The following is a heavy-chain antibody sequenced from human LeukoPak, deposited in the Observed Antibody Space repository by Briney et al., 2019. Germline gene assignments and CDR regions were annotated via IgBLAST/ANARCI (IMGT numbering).Heavy chain of an antibody. V-gene: IGHV4-61*08. J-gene: IGHJ5*02. D-gene: IGHD3-3*01. CDR3: ARDLLESNWFDP. CDR1: GGSISSGGYY. Sequence: SETLSLTCTVSGGSISSGGYYWSWIRQHPGKGLEWIGYIYYSGSTNYNPSLKSRVTMSVDTSKNQFSLKLSSVTAADTAVYYCARDLLESNWFDPWGQGTLVTVSS. CDR2: IYYSGST.